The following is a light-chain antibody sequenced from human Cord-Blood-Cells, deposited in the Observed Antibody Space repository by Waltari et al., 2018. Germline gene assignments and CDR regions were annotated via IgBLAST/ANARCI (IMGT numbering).Light chain of an antibody. Sequence: QSALTQPPSASGSPGQSVTISCTGTSSDVGGYNYVSWYQQHPGKAPKLMIYAGSKRPSGVPDRFAGAKTCKAASLTGLGLQAEDEADYYCSSYAGSNNWVFGGGTKLTVL. CDR2: AGS. CDR3: SSYAGSNNWV. J-gene: IGLJ3*02. CDR1: SSDVGGYNY. V-gene: IGLV2-8*01.